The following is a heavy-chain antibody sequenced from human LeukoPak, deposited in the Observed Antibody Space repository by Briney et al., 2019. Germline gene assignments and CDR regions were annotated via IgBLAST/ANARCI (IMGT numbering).Heavy chain of an antibody. CDR3: AKGEDIVVVAAAIQSGYFDY. J-gene: IGHJ4*02. V-gene: IGHV3-30*01. Sequence: GGSLRLSCAASGFTFSSYAMHWVRQAPGKGLEWVAVISYDGSNKYYADSVKGRFTISRDNSKNTLYLQMNSLRTEDTAVYYCAKGEDIVVVAAAIQSGYFDYWGQGTLVTVSS. CDR1: GFTFSSYA. CDR2: ISYDGSNK. D-gene: IGHD2-2*02.